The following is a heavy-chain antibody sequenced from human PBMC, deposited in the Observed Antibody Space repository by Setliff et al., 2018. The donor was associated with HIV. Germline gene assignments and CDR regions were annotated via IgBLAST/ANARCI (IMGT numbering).Heavy chain of an antibody. V-gene: IGHV3-9*01. J-gene: IGHJ4*02. CDR2: IKWSTNRI. CDR3: AKEAVSGTYFGSGFDY. CDR1: GFTFDDYA. D-gene: IGHD1-26*01. Sequence: PVGSLRLSCATSGFTFDDYALHWVRQAPGKGLEWVSGIKWSTNRIRYADSVKGRFTISRDSAKNFLYLQMNSLTTEDTALYYCAKEAVSGTYFGSGFDYWGQGTLVTVSS.